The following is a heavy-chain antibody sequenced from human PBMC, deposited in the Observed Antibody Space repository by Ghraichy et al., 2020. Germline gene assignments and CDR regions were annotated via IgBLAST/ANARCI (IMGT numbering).Heavy chain of an antibody. Sequence: GVLNISCAASGFTFSDYAMNWVRQAPGKGLEWVSTISGTGGSTNYADSVKGRFTISRDNSKNTVYLQMNSLRAEDTAVYYCAKSFGHLPGPYDYWGQGTLVTVSS. D-gene: IGHD3-10*01. V-gene: IGHV3-23*01. J-gene: IGHJ4*02. CDR2: ISGTGGST. CDR3: AKSFGHLPGPYDY. CDR1: GFTFSDYA.